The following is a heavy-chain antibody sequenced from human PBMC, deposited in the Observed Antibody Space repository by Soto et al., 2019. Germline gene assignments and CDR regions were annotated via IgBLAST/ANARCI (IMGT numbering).Heavy chain of an antibody. CDR2: IYYSGST. Sequence: SETRSLTCTVSCGSISSYYWSWIRQPPGKGLEWIGYIYYSGSTNYNPSLKSRVTISVDTSKNQFSLKLSSVTAADTAVYFCATIRSAGGGRGYWGKGTLVTVSS. J-gene: IGHJ4*02. CDR1: CGSISSYY. D-gene: IGHD3-16*01. V-gene: IGHV4-59*08. CDR3: ATIRSAGGGRGY.